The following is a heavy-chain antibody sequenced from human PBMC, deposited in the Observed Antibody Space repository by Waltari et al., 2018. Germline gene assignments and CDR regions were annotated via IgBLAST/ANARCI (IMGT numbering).Heavy chain of an antibody. CDR3: VKAGDGYSYYYYYMDV. CDR2: ISYSGSA. Sequence: QVQLQESGPGLVKPSETLSLTCSVSGGSITGNYWSWIRQPPGKGLEWLGYISYSGSATYNTSLKSRVTISVDTAKNQFSLKVRSVTAADTAVYYCVKAGDGYSYYYYYMDVWGNGTTVTVSS. J-gene: IGHJ6*03. CDR1: GGSITGNY. D-gene: IGHD4-4*01. V-gene: IGHV4-59*13.